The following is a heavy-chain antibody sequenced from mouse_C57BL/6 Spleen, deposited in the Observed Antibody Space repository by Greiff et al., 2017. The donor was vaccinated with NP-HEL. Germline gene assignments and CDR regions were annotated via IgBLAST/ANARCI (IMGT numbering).Heavy chain of an antibody. D-gene: IGHD1-1*01. Sequence: VQLVESGPELVKPGASVKISCKASGYAFSSSWMNWVKQRPGKGLEWIGRIYPGDGDTNYNGKFKGKATLTADKSSSTAYMQLSSLTSEDSAVYFCARGIYYGSRWAYYAMDYWGQGTSVTVSS. V-gene: IGHV1-82*01. J-gene: IGHJ4*01. CDR3: ARGIYYGSRWAYYAMDY. CDR2: IYPGDGDT. CDR1: GYAFSSSW.